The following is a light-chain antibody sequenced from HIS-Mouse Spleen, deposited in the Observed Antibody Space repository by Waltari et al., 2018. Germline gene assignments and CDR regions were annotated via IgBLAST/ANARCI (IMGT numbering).Light chain of an antibody. CDR1: SLRSSY. V-gene: IGLV3-19*01. Sequence: SSELTQDPAVSVPLGQTVRITCQGDSLRSSYASWYQQKPGQAPVLVIYGKNNRPSGIPDRFSGSSSGNTASLTITGAQAEDEADYYCNSRDSSGNHVVFGGGTKLTVL. J-gene: IGLJ2*01. CDR2: GKN. CDR3: NSRDSSGNHVV.